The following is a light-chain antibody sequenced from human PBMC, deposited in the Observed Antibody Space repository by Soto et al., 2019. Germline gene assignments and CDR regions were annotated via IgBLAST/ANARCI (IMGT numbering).Light chain of an antibody. V-gene: IGKV3-20*01. J-gene: IGKJ1*01. CDR3: QQYGSSRT. CDR1: QSVSSSY. Sequence: DIVLTQSPGTLSLSPGERATLSCRASQSVSSSYLAWYQQKPGQAPRLLIYGASSRATGIPDRFSGSGSGTDLTLTISRLEPEDFAVYYCQQYGSSRTFGQGTKVEIK. CDR2: GAS.